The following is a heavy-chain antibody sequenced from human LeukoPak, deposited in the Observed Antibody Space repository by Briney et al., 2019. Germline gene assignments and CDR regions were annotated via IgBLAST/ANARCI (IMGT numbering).Heavy chain of an antibody. J-gene: IGHJ4*02. CDR3: ARDHYSSSSFDY. D-gene: IGHD6-6*01. V-gene: IGHV3-48*02. CDR1: GFTFSSYS. CDR2: ISSSSSTI. Sequence: GRSLRLSCAASGFTFSSYSMNWVRQAPGKGLEWVSYISSSSSTIYYADSVKGRSTISRDNAKNSLYLQMNSLRDEDTAVYYCARDHYSSSSFDYWGQGTLVTGSS.